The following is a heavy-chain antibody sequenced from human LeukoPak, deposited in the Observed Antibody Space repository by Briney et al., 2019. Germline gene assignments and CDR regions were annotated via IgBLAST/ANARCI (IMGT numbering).Heavy chain of an antibody. CDR3: ARAATVTTYTYYYYYYMDV. CDR2: ISSSGSTI. D-gene: IGHD4-17*01. V-gene: IGHV3-48*03. Sequence: GGSLRLSCAASGFTFSSYEMNWVRQAPGKGLEWVSYISSSGSTIYYADSVKGRFTISRDNAKNSLYLQMNSLRAEDTAVYYCARAATVTTYTYYYYYYMDVWGKGTTVTVSS. CDR1: GFTFSSYE. J-gene: IGHJ6*03.